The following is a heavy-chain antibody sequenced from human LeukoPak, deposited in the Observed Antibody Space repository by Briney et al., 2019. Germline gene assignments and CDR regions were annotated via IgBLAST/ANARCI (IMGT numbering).Heavy chain of an antibody. CDR3: ARGLSAIVY. J-gene: IGHJ4*02. CDR1: VGSLSGYY. Sequence: PSETLSLTCAVYVGSLSGYYWSWIRQPQGKGLEWIGEINHSGSTNYNPSLKSRVTISVDTSKNQFSLKLSSVTAADTAVYYCARGLSAIVYWGQGTLVTASS. CDR2: INHSGST. D-gene: IGHD2-15*01. V-gene: IGHV4-34*01.